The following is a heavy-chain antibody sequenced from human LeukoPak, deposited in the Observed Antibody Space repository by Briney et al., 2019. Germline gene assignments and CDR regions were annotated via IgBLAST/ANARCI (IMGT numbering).Heavy chain of an antibody. CDR1: GGTFSSYA. J-gene: IGHJ6*03. V-gene: IGHV1-69*05. D-gene: IGHD5-18*01. CDR2: IIPIFGTA. Sequence: SVKVSCKASGGTFSSYAISWVRQAPGQGLEWMGGIIPIFGTANYAQEFQGRVTITTDESTSTAYMELSSLRSEDTAVYYCAREAANYYYMDVWGKGTTVTVSS. CDR3: AREAANYYYMDV.